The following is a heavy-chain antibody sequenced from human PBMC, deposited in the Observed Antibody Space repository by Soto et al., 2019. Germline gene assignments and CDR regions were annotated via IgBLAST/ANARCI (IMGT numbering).Heavy chain of an antibody. CDR2: IIPIFGTA. D-gene: IGHD2-2*01. CDR1: GGTFSSYA. Sequence: QVQLVQSGAEVKKPGSSVKVSCKASGGTFSSYAISWVRQAPGQGLEWMGGIIPIFGTANYAQTLQGRVTSTADESTSTDYMELSSLRSEDTAVYYCARDSTPILHTLCSSDGMDVWGQGTTVTVSS. J-gene: IGHJ6*02. V-gene: IGHV1-69*01. CDR3: ARDSTPILHTLCSSDGMDV.